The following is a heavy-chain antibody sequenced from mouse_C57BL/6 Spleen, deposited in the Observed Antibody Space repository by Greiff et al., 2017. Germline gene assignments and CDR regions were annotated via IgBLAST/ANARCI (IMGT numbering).Heavy chain of an antibody. CDR1: GYAFTNYL. CDR3: ARGDGNYYFDY. CDR2: INPGSGGT. D-gene: IGHD2-1*01. J-gene: IGHJ2*01. Sequence: VQLQQSGAELVRPGTSVKVSCKASGYAFTNYLIEWVKQRPGQGLEWIGVINPGSGGTNYNEKFKGKATLTADKSSSTAYMQLSSLTSEDSAVYFCARGDGNYYFDYWGQGTTLTVSS. V-gene: IGHV1-54*01.